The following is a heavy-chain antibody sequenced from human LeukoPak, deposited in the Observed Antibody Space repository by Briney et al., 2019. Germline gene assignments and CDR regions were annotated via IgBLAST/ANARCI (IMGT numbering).Heavy chain of an antibody. CDR1: GFTFSSHW. CDR2: IRQDGGVK. D-gene: IGHD3-3*01. Sequence: GGSLRLSCAASGFTFSSHWMSWVRQAPEKGLEWVANIRQDGGVKKYVDSVKGRFTTSRDNARNLVYLQMDNLRAEDTAIYYCAREGDYIFDCWGQGTLVTVSS. J-gene: IGHJ4*02. CDR3: AREGDYIFDC. V-gene: IGHV3-7*01.